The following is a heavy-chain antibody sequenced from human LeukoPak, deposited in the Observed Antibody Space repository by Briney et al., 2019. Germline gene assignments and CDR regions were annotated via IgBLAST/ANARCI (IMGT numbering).Heavy chain of an antibody. CDR1: GLTFSSYT. J-gene: IGHJ5*02. CDR3: ARSGSETQNWFDP. V-gene: IGHV3-30*04. CDR2: ISFDGSNK. D-gene: IGHD6-25*01. Sequence: GGSLRLSCAASGLTFSSYTMHWVRQAPGKGLEWVAVISFDGSNKYFADSVKGRFTISRDNSKNTLYLQMNSLRAEDTAVYYCARSGSETQNWFDPWGQGTLVTVSS.